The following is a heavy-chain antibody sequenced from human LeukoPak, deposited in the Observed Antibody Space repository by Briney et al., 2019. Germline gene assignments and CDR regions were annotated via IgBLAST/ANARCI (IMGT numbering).Heavy chain of an antibody. D-gene: IGHD3-22*01. CDR1: GFTFSSYG. J-gene: IGHJ3*02. CDR3: AKFPDYYDSSGQSDAFDI. CDR2: IWYDGSNK. V-gene: IGHV3-30*02. Sequence: GGSLRLSCAASGFTFSSYGMHWVRQAPGKGLEWVAVIWYDGSNKYYADSVKGRFTISRDNSKNTLYLQMNSLRAEDTAVYYCAKFPDYYDSSGQSDAFDIWGQGTMVTVSS.